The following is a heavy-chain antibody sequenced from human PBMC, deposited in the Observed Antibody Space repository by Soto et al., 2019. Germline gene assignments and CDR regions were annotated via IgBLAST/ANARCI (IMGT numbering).Heavy chain of an antibody. V-gene: IGHV1-69*01. Sequence: QAQGVQSGAEVRKPGSSVKLSCKASEGTFNSYAIAWVRQAPGQGLEWMGGIIPYYNTLNYAQKFQDRVTITADDSTNTVYMELSSLRSDDTAGYFCASGASRWYPYFFDSWAQGTLVTVSS. CDR3: ASGASRWYPYFFDS. CDR2: IIPYYNTL. CDR1: EGTFNSYA. J-gene: IGHJ4*02. D-gene: IGHD6-13*01.